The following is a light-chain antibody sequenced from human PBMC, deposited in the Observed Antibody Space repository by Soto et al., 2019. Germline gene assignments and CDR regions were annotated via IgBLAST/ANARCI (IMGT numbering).Light chain of an antibody. CDR2: EVS. J-gene: IGLJ3*02. Sequence: QSALTQPASVSGSPGQSITISCTGTSSDVGGYNYVSWYQQHPGKAPKLMIYEVSNRPSGVSNRFSGSKSGNTASLTISGLQAEEEADYYCSSYTTSSAHWVFGGGTKLTVL. V-gene: IGLV2-14*01. CDR3: SSYTTSSAHWV. CDR1: SSDVGGYNY.